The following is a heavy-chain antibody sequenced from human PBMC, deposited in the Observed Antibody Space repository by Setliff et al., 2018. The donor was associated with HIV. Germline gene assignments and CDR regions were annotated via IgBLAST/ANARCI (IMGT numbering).Heavy chain of an antibody. D-gene: IGHD3-22*01. CDR3: ARHLSGFYYFLDS. J-gene: IGHJ4*02. CDR2: VFHSGST. CDR1: GGSISSYY. Sequence: SETLSLTCTVSGGSISSYYWSWIRQSPGKGLEWIGYVFHSGSTDYNPSLESRLIISVDTSKNQFSLNLNSVTAADTAIYYCARHLSGFYYFLDSWGQGALVTVSS. V-gene: IGHV4-59*08.